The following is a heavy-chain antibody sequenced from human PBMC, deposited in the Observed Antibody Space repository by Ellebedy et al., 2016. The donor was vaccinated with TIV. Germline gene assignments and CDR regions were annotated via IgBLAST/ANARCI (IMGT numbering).Heavy chain of an antibody. CDR1: GFSFSRYA. J-gene: IGHJ6*02. Sequence: GGSLRLSXAASGFSFSRYAMTWVRQAPGKGLEWVSGITGSGVSTYYADSVKGRFTISRDNSKNTLYLQMYSLRAEDTAVYFCAKDALSGSYYYYYNGLDVWGRGTTVTVSS. CDR3: AKDALSGSYYYYYNGLDV. V-gene: IGHV3-23*01. D-gene: IGHD3-10*01. CDR2: ITGSGVST.